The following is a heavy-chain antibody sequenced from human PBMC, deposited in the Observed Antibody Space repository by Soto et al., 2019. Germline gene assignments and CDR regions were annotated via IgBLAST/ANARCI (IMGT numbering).Heavy chain of an antibody. J-gene: IGHJ3*01. CDR3: ARDDAFANENAFDL. D-gene: IGHD1-1*01. Sequence: GGSLRLSCTVSGFSFRTYGFHWVRQPPGKGLQWVAVISPKGHSDSVEGRFTISRDNSKDTLYLQMNNLRAEGTAVYYCARDDAFANENAFDLWGQGTKVTVSS. CDR2: ISPK. CDR1: GFSFRTYG. V-gene: IGHV3-33*01.